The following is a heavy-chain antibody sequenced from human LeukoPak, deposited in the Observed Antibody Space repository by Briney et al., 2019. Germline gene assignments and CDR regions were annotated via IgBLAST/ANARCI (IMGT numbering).Heavy chain of an antibody. CDR2: INHSGST. Sequence: SETLSLACAVYGGSFSGYYWSWIRQPPGKGLEWIEEINHSGSTNYNPSLKSRVTISVDTSKNQFSLKLSSVTAADTAVYYCARLLAPTDYWGQGTLVTVSS. D-gene: IGHD3-10*01. V-gene: IGHV4-34*01. J-gene: IGHJ4*02. CDR3: ARLLAPTDY. CDR1: GGSFSGYY.